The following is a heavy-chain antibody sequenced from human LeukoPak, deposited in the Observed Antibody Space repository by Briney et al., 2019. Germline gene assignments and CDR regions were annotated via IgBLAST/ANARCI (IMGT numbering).Heavy chain of an antibody. Sequence: PSETLSLTCTVSGGSISSSSYYWGWIRQPPGKGLEWIGSIYHSGSTYYNPSLKSRVTISVDTSKNQFSLKLSSVTAADTAVYYCARDRGIVGATEDYWGQGTLVTVSS. V-gene: IGHV4-39*07. CDR3: ARDRGIVGATEDY. D-gene: IGHD1-26*01. CDR2: IYHSGST. CDR1: GGSISSSSYY. J-gene: IGHJ4*02.